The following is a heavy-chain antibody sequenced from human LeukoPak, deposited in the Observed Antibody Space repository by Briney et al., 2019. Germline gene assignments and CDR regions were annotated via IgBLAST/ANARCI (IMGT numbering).Heavy chain of an antibody. V-gene: IGHV3-33*01. CDR1: GFTFSNNG. D-gene: IGHD2-21*02. CDR3: VRDIVVVTAPGDY. J-gene: IGHJ4*02. Sequence: PGGSLRLSCAASGFTFSNNGMHWVRQAPGKGLEWVAVIWYDGSTKYYADSVKGRFTISRDNSKNTLYLQMTSLRAEDTAVYYCVRDIVVVTAPGDYWGQGALVTVSS. CDR2: IWYDGSTK.